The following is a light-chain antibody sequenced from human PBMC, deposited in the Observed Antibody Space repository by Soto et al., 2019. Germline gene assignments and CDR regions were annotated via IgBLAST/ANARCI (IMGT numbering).Light chain of an antibody. J-gene: IGKJ1*01. CDR3: QQYNNWPRT. CDR1: QSISSN. Sequence: EIVMTQYTATLSVSPGERATLSCSASQSISSNLAWYQQKPGQAPRLLIYGASTRATGIPARFSGSGSGTEFTLTISSLQSEDFAVYYCQQYNNWPRTFGQGTKVDIK. CDR2: GAS. V-gene: IGKV3-15*01.